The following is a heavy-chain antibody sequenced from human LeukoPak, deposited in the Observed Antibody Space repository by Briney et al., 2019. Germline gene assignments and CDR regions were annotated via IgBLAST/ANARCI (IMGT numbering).Heavy chain of an antibody. D-gene: IGHD3-16*02. CDR1: GYTFTSYD. Sequence: ASVKVSCKASGYTFTSYDINWVRQATGQGLEWMGWMNPNSGNTGYALKFQGRVTMTRNTSISTAYMELSSLRSEDTAVYYCARAPPSSSYQFDYWGQGTLVTVSS. J-gene: IGHJ4*02. CDR3: ARAPPSSSYQFDY. CDR2: MNPNSGNT. V-gene: IGHV1-8*01.